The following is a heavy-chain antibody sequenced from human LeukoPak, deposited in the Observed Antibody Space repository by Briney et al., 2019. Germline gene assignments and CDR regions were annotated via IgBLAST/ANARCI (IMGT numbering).Heavy chain of an antibody. D-gene: IGHD5-24*01. CDR1: GYTFTSYS. Sequence: VASVKVSCKASGYTFTSYSMNWVRQAPGQGLEWMLWINTNTAHPTYAQGFTGPFFFSFDTSVSTAYLHISSLKAEDTAVYYSARDQRDRYKPCDYWRQRTLVRVPT. V-gene: IGHV7-4-1*02. J-gene: IGHJ4*02. CDR2: INTNTAHP. CDR3: ARDQRDRYKPCDY.